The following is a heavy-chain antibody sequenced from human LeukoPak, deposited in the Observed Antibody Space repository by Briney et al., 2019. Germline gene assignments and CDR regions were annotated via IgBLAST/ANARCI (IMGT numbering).Heavy chain of an antibody. CDR2: IYYSGST. J-gene: IGHJ4*02. V-gene: IGHV4-59*01. D-gene: IGHD2-15*01. Sequence: SETLSLTCTVSGGSIGSYYWSWIRQPPGKGLEWIGYIYYSGSTNYNPSLKSRVTISVDTSKNQFSLKLSSVTAADTAVYYCARFGCSGGSCVLDYWGQGTLVTVSS. CDR3: ARFGCSGGSCVLDY. CDR1: GGSIGSYY.